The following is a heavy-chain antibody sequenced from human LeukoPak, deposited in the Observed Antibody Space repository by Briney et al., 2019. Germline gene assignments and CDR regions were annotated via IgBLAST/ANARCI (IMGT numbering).Heavy chain of an antibody. CDR3: GRAMDY. CDR1: GFTFSSYG. CDR2: ISYDGSNK. V-gene: IGHV3-30*03. J-gene: IGHJ4*02. Sequence: GGSLRLSCAASGFTFSSYGMHWVRQAPGKGLEWVAVISYDGSNKYYADSVKGRFTISRDNSKNTLYLQMNSLRAEDTAVYYCGRAMDYWGQGTLVTVSS.